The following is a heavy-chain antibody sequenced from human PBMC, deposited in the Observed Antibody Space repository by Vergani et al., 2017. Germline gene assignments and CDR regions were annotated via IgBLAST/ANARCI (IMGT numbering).Heavy chain of an antibody. CDR3: VHRLGYFDWDGAFDV. Sequence: QITLKESGPTPVKPTQTLTLTCTFSGFSLSTSGVGVGWIRQPPGKALEWLAVIYWNDDKRYSPSLTSRLTITKDTSKNQVVLTMTNMDPVDTGTYYCVHRLGYFDWDGAFDVWGPGTMVTVSS. CDR1: GFSLSTSGVG. J-gene: IGHJ3*01. V-gene: IGHV2-5*01. CDR2: IYWNDDK. D-gene: IGHD3-9*01.